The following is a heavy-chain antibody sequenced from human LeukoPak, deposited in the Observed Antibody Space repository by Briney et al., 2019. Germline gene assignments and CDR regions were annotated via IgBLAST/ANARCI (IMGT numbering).Heavy chain of an antibody. Sequence: GGSLRLSCAASGFTVSSNYMSWVRQAPGEGLEWVSVIYSGGSTYYADSVKGRFTISRDNSKNTLYLQMNSLRAEDTAVYYCASGKNLWFRELWNDYWGQGTLVTVSS. CDR2: IYSGGST. CDR3: ASGKNLWFRELWNDY. V-gene: IGHV3-53*01. J-gene: IGHJ4*02. CDR1: GFTVSSNY. D-gene: IGHD3-10*01.